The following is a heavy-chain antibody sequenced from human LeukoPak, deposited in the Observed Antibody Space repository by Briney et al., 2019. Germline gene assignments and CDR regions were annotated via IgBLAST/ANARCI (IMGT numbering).Heavy chain of an antibody. CDR2: ISGSGGST. CDR3: AKSLGPISNIAARPLDY. CDR1: GFTFSSYA. J-gene: IGHJ4*02. V-gene: IGHV3-23*01. D-gene: IGHD6-6*01. Sequence: GGSLRLSCAASGFTFSSYAMSWVRQAPGKGLEWVSAISGSGGSTYYADSVKGRFTISRDNSKNTLYLQMNSLRAEDTAVYYCAKSLGPISNIAARPLDYWGLGTLVTVSS.